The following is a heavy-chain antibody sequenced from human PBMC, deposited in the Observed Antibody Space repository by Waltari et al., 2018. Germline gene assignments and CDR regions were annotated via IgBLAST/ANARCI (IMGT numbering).Heavy chain of an antibody. D-gene: IGHD3-22*01. J-gene: IGHJ6*02. Sequence: EVQLVESGGGLIQPGGSLRLTCAASGFAVSANYMTWVRQAPGKGLEGVSVIYAGGDTYYADSVKGRFTISRDTSKNTLSLQMNSLRVEDTAVYYCARDLDYYDRGYGMDVWGRGTTVTVSS. CDR2: IYAGGDT. V-gene: IGHV3-53*01. CDR3: ARDLDYYDRGYGMDV. CDR1: GFAVSANY.